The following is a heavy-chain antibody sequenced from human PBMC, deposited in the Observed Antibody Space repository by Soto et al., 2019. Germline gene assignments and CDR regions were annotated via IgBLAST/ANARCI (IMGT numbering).Heavy chain of an antibody. D-gene: IGHD6-19*01. Sequence: QVQLQESGPGLVKPSETLSLTCTVSGGSISSYYWSWIRQPPGKGLEWIGYIYYSGSTNYNPSLKSRVTISVDTSKNQFSLKLSSVTAADTAVYYCARGLEQWRAFDIWGQGTMVTVSS. J-gene: IGHJ3*02. CDR2: IYYSGST. CDR3: ARGLEQWRAFDI. V-gene: IGHV4-59*01. CDR1: GGSISSYY.